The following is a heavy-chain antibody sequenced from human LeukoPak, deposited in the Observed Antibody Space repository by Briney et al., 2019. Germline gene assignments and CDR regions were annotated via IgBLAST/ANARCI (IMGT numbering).Heavy chain of an antibody. CDR3: AKLKGYCSGGGCYFDY. J-gene: IGHJ4*02. V-gene: IGHV3-23*01. D-gene: IGHD2-15*01. CDR2: ISGSGETT. Sequence: GGSLRLSCAASGFTFSSYAMGWVRQAPGKGLEWISTISGSGETTYFADSVKGRFTISRDNSKNTVYVQVNSLRAEDTAVYYCAKLKGYCSGGGCYFDYWGQGSLVTAST. CDR1: GFTFSSYA.